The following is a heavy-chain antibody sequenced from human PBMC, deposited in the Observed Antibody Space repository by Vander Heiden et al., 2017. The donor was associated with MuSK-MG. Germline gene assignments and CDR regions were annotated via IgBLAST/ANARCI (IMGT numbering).Heavy chain of an antibody. D-gene: IGHD6-19*01. CDR2: INHSGST. V-gene: IGHV4-34*01. CDR1: GGSFSGYY. Sequence: QVQLQPWGAGLLTPSETLSLTCAVYGGSFSGYYWGWIRQPPGKGLEWIGEINHSGSTNYNPSLKSRVTISVDTSKNQFSLKLSSVTAADTAVYYCARGRRAGTPFYWGQGTLVTVSS. J-gene: IGHJ4*02. CDR3: ARGRRAGTPFY.